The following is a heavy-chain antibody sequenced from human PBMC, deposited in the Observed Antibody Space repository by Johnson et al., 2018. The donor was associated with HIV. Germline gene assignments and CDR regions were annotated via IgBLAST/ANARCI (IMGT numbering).Heavy chain of an antibody. CDR1: GFTFSYYG. J-gene: IGHJ3*02. D-gene: IGHD4-23*01. V-gene: IGHV3-33*06. CDR3: AKSGPRGGNPDDAFDI. Sequence: QMLLVESGGGVVQPGRSLRLSCVASGFTFSYYGMHWVRQAPGKGLEWVAVIWYDGSNKYSADSVRGRFTISRDNSKKTLYLQMNSLRAEDTAVYYCAKSGPRGGNPDDAFDIWGQGTMVTVSS. CDR2: IWYDGSNK.